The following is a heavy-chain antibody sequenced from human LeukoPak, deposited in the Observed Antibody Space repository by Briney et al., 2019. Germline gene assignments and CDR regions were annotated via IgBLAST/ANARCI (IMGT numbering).Heavy chain of an antibody. D-gene: IGHD4-17*01. J-gene: IGHJ4*02. CDR2: IGGSGRST. CDR3: AKNSAWTTVTTGLSY. CDR1: GFTVSSNY. V-gene: IGHV3-23*01. Sequence: GGSLRLSCAASGFTVSSNYMTWVRQAPGKGLEWVAAIGGSGRSTYYADSVKGRFTISRDNSKNALYLQMNSLRAEDTAVYYCAKNSAWTTVTTGLSYWGQGTLVTVSS.